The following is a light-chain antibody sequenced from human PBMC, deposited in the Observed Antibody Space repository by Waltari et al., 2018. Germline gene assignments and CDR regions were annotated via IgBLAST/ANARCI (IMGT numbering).Light chain of an antibody. V-gene: IGKV3-15*01. CDR1: QSVSNN. J-gene: IGKJ5*01. Sequence: EIVMTQSPATLSVSPGDRATLSCRASQSVSNNLAWYQQKPGQAPRLLVYVASTRATGIPARFSGSGSGTEFTLAISSLQSEDFAVYYCQQYNNWPPITFGPGTRLEIK. CDR3: QQYNNWPPIT. CDR2: VAS.